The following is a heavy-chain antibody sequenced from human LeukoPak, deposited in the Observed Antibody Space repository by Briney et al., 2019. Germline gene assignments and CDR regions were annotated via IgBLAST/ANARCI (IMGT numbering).Heavy chain of an antibody. Sequence: GTLRLSCAASGFTFSSYGMSWVRQAPGKGLEWVSAISGSGVSTYYADSVKGRFTISRDNSKNTLYLQMNSLRAEDTAVYYCAKEGPNYYDSSGFLYWGQGTLVTVSP. J-gene: IGHJ4*02. CDR1: GFTFSSYG. CDR2: ISGSGVST. CDR3: AKEGPNYYDSSGFLY. V-gene: IGHV3-23*01. D-gene: IGHD3-22*01.